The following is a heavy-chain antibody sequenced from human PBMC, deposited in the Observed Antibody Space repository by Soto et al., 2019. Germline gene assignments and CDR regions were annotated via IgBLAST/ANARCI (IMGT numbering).Heavy chain of an antibody. J-gene: IGHJ4*02. Sequence: QVQLVQSGAEVKRPGSSVKVSCKASGDTFNFYSINWVRQAPGVGLEWMGRVNPIVSMSNYAQKFQGRVTMTADKATGTAYMERTSLRSEDTAIYYCASSYGSGFRAFDYWGQGALGTVSS. CDR3: ASSYGSGFRAFDY. V-gene: IGHV1-69*02. D-gene: IGHD3-10*01. CDR2: VNPIVSMS. CDR1: GDTFNFYS.